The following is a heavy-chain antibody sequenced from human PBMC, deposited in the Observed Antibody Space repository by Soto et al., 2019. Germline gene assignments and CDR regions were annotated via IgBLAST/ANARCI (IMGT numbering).Heavy chain of an antibody. V-gene: IGHV4-30-4*01. J-gene: IGHJ6*02. CDR2: IYYSGST. CDR1: GGSISSGDDF. Sequence: QVQLQESGPGVVKPSQTLSLTCTVSGGSISSGDDFWTWIRQPPGKGLEWIGYIYYSGSTYYNPSLKSRLTMSVATSKNQFSLKLSSVTAADTAVYYCARDRAKWKDYYYYGMDVWGQGTTVTVSS. D-gene: IGHD1-20*01. CDR3: ARDRAKWKDYYYYGMDV.